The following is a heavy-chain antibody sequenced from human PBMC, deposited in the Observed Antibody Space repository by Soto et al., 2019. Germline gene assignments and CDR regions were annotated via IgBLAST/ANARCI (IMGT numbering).Heavy chain of an antibody. V-gene: IGHV4-30-4*01. Sequence: SETLSLTCTVSGGSISSGNYYWSWIRQPPGKGLEWIGFISYSGSTYYNASLKSRVTISVDTSKNQFSLKLSSVTAADTAVYYCARRYGPGFDYWGQGTLVTVSS. J-gene: IGHJ4*02. D-gene: IGHD4-17*01. CDR3: ARRYGPGFDY. CDR2: ISYSGST. CDR1: GGSISSGNYY.